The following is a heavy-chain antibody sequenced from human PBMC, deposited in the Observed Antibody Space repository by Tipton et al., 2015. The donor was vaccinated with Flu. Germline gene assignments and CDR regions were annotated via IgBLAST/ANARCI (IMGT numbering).Heavy chain of an antibody. CDR2: VSGGGGTR. CDR1: GFTFSRYA. J-gene: IGHJ4*02. D-gene: IGHD7-27*01. V-gene: IGHV3-23*01. CDR3: ASLTGDDY. Sequence: GSLRLSCAASGFTFSRYAMSWVRQAPGKGLEWVSAVSGGGGTRYFADSVKGRFTISRDNIKNTLFLQMNSLRAEDTAVYYCASLTGDDYWGQGTLVTVSS.